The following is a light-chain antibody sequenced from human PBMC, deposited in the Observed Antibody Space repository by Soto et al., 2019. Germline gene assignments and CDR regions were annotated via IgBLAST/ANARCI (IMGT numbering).Light chain of an antibody. CDR3: QQTMGT. CDR1: QSLSRW. V-gene: IGKV1-5*01. Sequence: DIQMTQSPSTLSASVGDRVTITCRASQSLSRWLAWYQHKPGKVPKLLIYDASSLESGVPSRFSGTGSGTEFTLTISSLQPDDFATYYCQQTMGTFGQGTTVEIK. J-gene: IGKJ1*01. CDR2: DAS.